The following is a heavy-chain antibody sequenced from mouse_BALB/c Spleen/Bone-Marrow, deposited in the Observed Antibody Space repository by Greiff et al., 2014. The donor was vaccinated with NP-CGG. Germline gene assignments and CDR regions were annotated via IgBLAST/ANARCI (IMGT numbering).Heavy chain of an antibody. D-gene: IGHD1-1*01. Sequence: QVQLKESGAELVKPGASVKLSCKTSGYTFTSYWIQWVKQRPGQGLGWIGEIFPGTGTTYYNEKFKGKATLTIDTSSSTAYMQLXSXXXXDSXVYFCAREGSRLRGYFDVWGAGTTVTVSS. V-gene: IGHV1S132*01. CDR2: IFPGTGTT. CDR1: GYTFTSYW. J-gene: IGHJ1*01. CDR3: AREGSRLRGYFDV.